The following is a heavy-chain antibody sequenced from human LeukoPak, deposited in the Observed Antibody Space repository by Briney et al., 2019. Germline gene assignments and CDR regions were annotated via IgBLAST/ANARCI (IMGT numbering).Heavy chain of an antibody. CDR3: ARVVATIYYYYYGMDV. V-gene: IGHV4-39*07. CDR2: IFYTGST. D-gene: IGHD5-24*01. CDR1: GGSISSSSHY. Sequence: PSETLSLTCIVSGGSISSSSHYWAWIRQAPGKGSEWIGSIFYTGSTYYNPSLRSRVSMDTSKKQFSLRLSSVTAADTATYYCARVVATIYYYYYGMDVWGPGTTVTVSS. J-gene: IGHJ6*02.